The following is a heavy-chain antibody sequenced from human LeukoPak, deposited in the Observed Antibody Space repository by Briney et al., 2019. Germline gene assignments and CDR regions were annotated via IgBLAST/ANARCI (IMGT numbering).Heavy chain of an antibody. J-gene: IGHJ6*03. V-gene: IGHV4-34*01. Sequence: SETLSLTCVVYGGSFSGYYWSWIRQPPGKGLEWIGEIDHSGTTNYDPSLKSRVTMSVDTSKNQFSLMVSSVTAADTAVYYCATGRNGVVPAPILGVGPWYNYHYMDVWGKGTTVTVSS. CDR1: GGSFSGYY. CDR2: IDHSGTT. D-gene: IGHD2-2*02. CDR3: ATGRNGVVPAPILGVGPWYNYHYMDV.